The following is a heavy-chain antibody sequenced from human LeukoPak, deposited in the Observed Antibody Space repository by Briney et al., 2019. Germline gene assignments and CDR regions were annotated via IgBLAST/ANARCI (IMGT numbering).Heavy chain of an antibody. V-gene: IGHV4-61*02. CDR2: IYTSGST. CDR3: ASEPYGDYARIDY. CDR1: GGSISSGSYY. J-gene: IGHJ4*02. D-gene: IGHD4-17*01. Sequence: PSETLSLTCTVSGGSISSGSYYWSWIRQPAGKGLEWIGRIYTSGSTNYNPSLKSRVTISVDTSKNQFSLKLSSVTAADTAVYYCASEPYGDYARIDYWGQGTLVTVSS.